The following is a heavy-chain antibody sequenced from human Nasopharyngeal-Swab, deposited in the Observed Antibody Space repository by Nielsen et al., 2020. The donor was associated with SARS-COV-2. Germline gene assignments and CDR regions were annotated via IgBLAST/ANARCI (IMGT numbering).Heavy chain of an antibody. D-gene: IGHD6-13*01. CDR1: GYSFTSYW. CDR3: ARHATPAISWESFDI. J-gene: IGHJ3*02. CDR2: IYPGDSDT. V-gene: IGHV5-51*01. Sequence: GGSLRLSCKGSGYSFTSYWIGWVRQMPGKGLEWMGIIYPGDSDTRYSPSFQGQVTISADKSISTAYLQWSSLKASDTAMYYCARHATPAISWESFDIWGHGTTVSVSS.